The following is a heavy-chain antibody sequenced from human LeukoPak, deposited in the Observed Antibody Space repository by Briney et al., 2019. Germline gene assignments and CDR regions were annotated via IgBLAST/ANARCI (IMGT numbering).Heavy chain of an antibody. CDR3: ASLDTAKQPLANH. Sequence: PGGSLRLSCVASGLTVSNHWMSGVRQAPGKGLEWVANIREERGQEYYVDSVKGRFTISKNSAKNSLYLQMNTLRVEDTAMYYCASLDTAKQPLANHWGQGTLVTVSS. CDR2: IREERGQE. D-gene: IGHD5-18*01. CDR1: GLTVSNHW. J-gene: IGHJ5*02. V-gene: IGHV3-7*03.